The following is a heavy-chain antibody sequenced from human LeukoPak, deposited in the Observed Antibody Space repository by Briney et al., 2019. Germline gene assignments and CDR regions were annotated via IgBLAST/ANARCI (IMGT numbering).Heavy chain of an antibody. J-gene: IGHJ4*02. Sequence: SETLSLTCVVYGGSFSGYYWSWIRQPPGKGLEWIGEINHSGSTNYNPSLKSRVTISLDTSKNQFSLKLSSVTDADTAVYYCARGLGGYWGQGTLVTVSS. V-gene: IGHV4-34*01. CDR2: INHSGST. CDR3: ARGLGGY. CDR1: GGSFSGYY.